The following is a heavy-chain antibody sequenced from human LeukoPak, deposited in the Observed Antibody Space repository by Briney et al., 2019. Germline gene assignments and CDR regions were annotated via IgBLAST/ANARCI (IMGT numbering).Heavy chain of an antibody. CDR2: INSDGSST. CDR3: ASPGSTLTGGPI. D-gene: IGHD3-9*01. V-gene: IGHV3-74*01. CDR1: GFTFSSYW. Sequence: GGSLRLSCAASGFTFSSYWMHWVRQAPGKGLVWVSRINSDGSSTSYADSVKGRFTISRDNALNSVFLQMNSLRADDTAVYYCASPGSTLTGGPIWGQGSLVTVSS. J-gene: IGHJ4*02.